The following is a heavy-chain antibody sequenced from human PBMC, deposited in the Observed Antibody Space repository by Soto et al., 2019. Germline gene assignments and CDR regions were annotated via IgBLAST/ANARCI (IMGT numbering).Heavy chain of an antibody. CDR2: ISGSGGST. Sequence: PGGSLGLSCAASVFTFSSYAMSWVRQAPGEGLEWVSAISGSGGSTYYADSVKGRFTISRDNSKNTLYLQMNSLRAEDTAVYYCAKAGGTSLAKINWFGPWGQGTLVTVSS. CDR1: VFTFSSYA. D-gene: IGHD2-2*01. J-gene: IGHJ5*02. CDR3: AKAGGTSLAKINWFGP. V-gene: IGHV3-23*01.